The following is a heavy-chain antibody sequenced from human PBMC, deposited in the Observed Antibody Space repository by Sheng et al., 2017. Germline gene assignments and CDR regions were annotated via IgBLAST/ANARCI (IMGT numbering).Heavy chain of an antibody. D-gene: IGHD3-22*01. Sequence: QITLKESGPTLVKPTQTLTLTCTFSGFSLSTSGVGVGWIRQPPGKALEWLALIYWNDDKRYSPSLKSRLTITKDTSKNQVVLTMTNMDPVDTATYYCAHRRYYYDSSGYYVNWYFDLWGRGTLVTVSS. V-gene: IGHV2-5*01. CDR3: AHRRYYYDSSGYYVNWYFDL. CDR1: GFSLSTSGVG. J-gene: IGHJ2*01. CDR2: IYWNDDK.